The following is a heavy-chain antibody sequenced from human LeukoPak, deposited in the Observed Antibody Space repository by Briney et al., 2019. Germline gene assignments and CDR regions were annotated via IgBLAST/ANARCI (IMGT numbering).Heavy chain of an antibody. D-gene: IGHD2-2*01. CDR3: ARDSKKRVVVPAASFDY. V-gene: IGHV3-48*01. Sequence: EGSLRLSCAASGFTFSSYSMNWVRQAPGKGLEWVSYISSSSGTIYYADSVKGRFTISRDNAKNSLYLQMNSLRAEDTAVYYCARDSKKRVVVPAASFDYWGQGTLVTVSS. CDR2: ISSSSGTI. CDR1: GFTFSSYS. J-gene: IGHJ4*02.